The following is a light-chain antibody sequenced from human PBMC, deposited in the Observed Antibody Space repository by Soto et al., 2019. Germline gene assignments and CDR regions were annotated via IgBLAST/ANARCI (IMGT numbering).Light chain of an antibody. J-gene: IGKJ1*01. CDR3: QQYNNWPPWT. V-gene: IGKV3-15*01. CDR2: AAS. CDR1: QSVSGN. Sequence: EIVMTQSPATLSVSPGERATLSCRASQSVSGNLAWYQQKPGQPPRLLIYAASSRPTGIPARFSGSGSGTEFTLIISSLQSEDFAVYYCQQYNNWPPWTFGQGTKGEIK.